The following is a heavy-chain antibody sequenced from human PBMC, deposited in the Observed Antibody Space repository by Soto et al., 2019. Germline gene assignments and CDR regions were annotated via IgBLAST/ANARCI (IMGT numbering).Heavy chain of an antibody. D-gene: IGHD3-22*01. Sequence: PSETLSLTCAVYGGSFSGYYWSWIRQPPGKGLEWIGEINHSGSTNYNPSLKSRVTISVDTSKNQFSLKLSSVTAADTAVYYCARGTSDYYDSSGYLNWGQGTLVTVSS. CDR3: ARGTSDYYDSSGYLN. CDR2: INHSGST. J-gene: IGHJ4*02. CDR1: GGSFSGYY. V-gene: IGHV4-34*01.